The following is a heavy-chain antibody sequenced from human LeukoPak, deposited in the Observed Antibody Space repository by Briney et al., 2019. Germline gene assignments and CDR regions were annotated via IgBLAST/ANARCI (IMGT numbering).Heavy chain of an antibody. V-gene: IGHV3-30-3*01. Sequence: GGSLRLSCAASGFTFSSYAMHWVRQAPGKGLEWVAVISYDGSNKYYADSVKGRFTISRDNSKNTLYLQMNSLRAEDTAVYYCAREEGLRFLERLSQTKSGDYYYYGMDVWGQGTTVTVSS. CDR3: AREEGLRFLERLSQTKSGDYYYYGMDV. D-gene: IGHD3-3*01. CDR2: ISYDGSNK. CDR1: GFTFSSYA. J-gene: IGHJ6*02.